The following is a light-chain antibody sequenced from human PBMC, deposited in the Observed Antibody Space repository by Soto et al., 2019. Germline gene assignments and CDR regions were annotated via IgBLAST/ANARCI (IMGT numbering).Light chain of an antibody. CDR2: GVS. V-gene: IGKV3-20*01. Sequence: VMTQSPATLSVSPGERATLSCRASQSVSSNLAWYQQKPGQAPRLLIYGVSTGATGIPDRFSGSGSGTDFTLTISRLEPEDFAVYFCQVYGSSSKTFGQGTRVELK. CDR3: QVYGSSSKT. CDR1: QSVSSN. J-gene: IGKJ1*01.